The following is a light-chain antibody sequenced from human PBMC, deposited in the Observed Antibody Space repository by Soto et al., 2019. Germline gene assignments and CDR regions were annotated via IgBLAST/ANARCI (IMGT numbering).Light chain of an antibody. CDR1: SSNIGNNA. CDR3: AAWDDSRNAVV. J-gene: IGLJ2*01. Sequence: QSVLTQPPSVSEAPRQRVTISCSGSSSNIGNNAVNWYQQLPGKAPKLLIYYDNLLPSGVSDRFSGSKSGTSASLAISGLQSEDEADYSCAAWDDSRNAVVFGGGTKLTVL. CDR2: YDN. V-gene: IGLV1-36*01.